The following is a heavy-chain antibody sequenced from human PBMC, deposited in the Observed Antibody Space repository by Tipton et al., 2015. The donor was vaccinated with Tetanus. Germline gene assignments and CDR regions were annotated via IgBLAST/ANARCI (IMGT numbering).Heavy chain of an antibody. V-gene: IGHV3-11*01. D-gene: IGHD1-14*01. CDR1: GFTFSDYY. CDR3: ARGQRYFPY. CDR2: ISTNGGTI. Sequence: GSLRLSCTASGFTFSDYYMSWIRQTPGKGLEWVSYISTNGGTIYYADSVKGRFTISRDNAKNSLYLQMYSLRAEDSAVYYCARGQRYFPYWGQGTLVTVSS. J-gene: IGHJ4*02.